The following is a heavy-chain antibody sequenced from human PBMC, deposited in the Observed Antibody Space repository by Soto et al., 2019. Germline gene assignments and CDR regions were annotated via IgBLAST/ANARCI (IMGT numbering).Heavy chain of an antibody. CDR3: ARVRVIRGVITSHFVL. D-gene: IGHD3-10*01. Sequence: QAHLAQSGAEVKKPGSSVTVSCTASGGTFNSYGISWVRQAPGQGLDWMGVIIPLYGTVNYAQKFQSSVSITGDKSTSTAYMDLNSLRSDDTAVYYCARVRVIRGVITSHFVLWGQGTQFTVSS. J-gene: IGHJ4*02. CDR1: GGTFNSYG. CDR2: IIPLYGTV. V-gene: IGHV1-69*06.